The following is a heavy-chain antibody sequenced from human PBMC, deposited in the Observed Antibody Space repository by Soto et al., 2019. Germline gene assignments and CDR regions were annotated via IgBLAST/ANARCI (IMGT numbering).Heavy chain of an antibody. CDR2: IYYSGST. CDR1: GGSISSGGYY. V-gene: IGHV4-31*03. D-gene: IGHD3-10*01. Sequence: QVQLQESGPGLVKPSQTLSLTCTVSGGSISSGGYYWSWIRQHPGKGLEWIGYIYYSGSTYYNSSLKSRVTISVDTSKNQLSLKMSSVTAANTAVYYCARAYGSGYMDVWGQGTTVTISS. J-gene: IGHJ6*02. CDR3: ARAYGSGYMDV.